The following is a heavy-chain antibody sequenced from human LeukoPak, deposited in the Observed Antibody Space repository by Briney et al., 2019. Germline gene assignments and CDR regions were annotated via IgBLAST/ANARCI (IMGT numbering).Heavy chain of an antibody. CDR1: GFIFSTYW. CDR2: VCADGSST. J-gene: IGHJ5*02. V-gene: IGHV3-74*01. CDR3: ARGPISSNPGT. D-gene: IGHD2-2*01. Sequence: GGSLRLSCAPSGFIFSTYWMHWVRQAPGKGLVWVSRVCADGSSTTYADSVKGRFTISRDNAKKTLYLQMNSLRAEDTAIYCCARGPISSNPGTWGQGTLVTVSS.